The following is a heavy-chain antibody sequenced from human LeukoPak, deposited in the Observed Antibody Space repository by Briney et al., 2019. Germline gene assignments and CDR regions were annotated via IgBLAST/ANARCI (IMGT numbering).Heavy chain of an antibody. CDR3: ARFGTSSGTVIARNNWFDP. V-gene: IGHV3-33*08. J-gene: IGHJ5*02. CDR2: IWFDGSYQ. CDR1: GFTFSSYA. D-gene: IGHD2/OR15-2a*01. Sequence: GRSLRLSCAASGFTFSSYAMHWVRQAPGKGLEWVALIWFDGSYQYYADSVKGRFTISRDNSKNTLTLQLNSLRAEDTAIYYCARFGTSSGTVIARNNWFDPWGQGTLVTVSS.